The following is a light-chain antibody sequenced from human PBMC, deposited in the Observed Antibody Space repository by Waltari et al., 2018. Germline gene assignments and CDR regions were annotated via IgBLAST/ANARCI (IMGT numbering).Light chain of an antibody. CDR3: QSYDGINWM. J-gene: IGLJ3*02. V-gene: IGLV6-57*03. CDR1: SGRIASNY. Sequence: NFMLTQPHSVSESPGKTVTISCTRSSGRIASNYVQWFQQRPGSAPTTVIYEDYQRPSGGPDRFSGSIDSSSNSASLTSAGLKTEDEADYYCQSYDGINWMFGGGTKLTVL. CDR2: EDY.